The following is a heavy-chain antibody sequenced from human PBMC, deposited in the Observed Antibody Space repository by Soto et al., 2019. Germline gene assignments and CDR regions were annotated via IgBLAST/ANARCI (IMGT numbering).Heavy chain of an antibody. Sequence: PGGSLRLSCAASGFTFSDYWMSWVRQAPGKGPEWVANIKFDGSVEQYVDSVRGRFTISRDNSKNSLFLQMNSLAAADTAVYYCAKGPSYYDSSGTLGNYFDYWGQGTLVTVSS. V-gene: IGHV3-7*03. CDR1: GFTFSDYW. CDR2: IKFDGSVE. D-gene: IGHD3-22*01. J-gene: IGHJ4*02. CDR3: AKGPSYYDSSGTLGNYFDY.